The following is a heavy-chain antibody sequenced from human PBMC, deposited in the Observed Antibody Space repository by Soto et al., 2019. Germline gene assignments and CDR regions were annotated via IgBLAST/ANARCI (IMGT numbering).Heavy chain of an antibody. V-gene: IGHV4-39*01. Sequence: SETLSLTCAVYGGSISSSSYYWGWIRQPPGKGLEWIGSIYYSGSTYYNPSLKSRVTISVDTSKNQFSLKLSSVTAADTAVYYCARLDTAMVLDYWGQGTLVTVSS. J-gene: IGHJ4*02. CDR2: IYYSGST. CDR1: GGSISSSSYY. D-gene: IGHD5-18*01. CDR3: ARLDTAMVLDY.